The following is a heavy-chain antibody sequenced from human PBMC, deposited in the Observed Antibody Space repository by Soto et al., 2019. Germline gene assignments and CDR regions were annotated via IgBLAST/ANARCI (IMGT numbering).Heavy chain of an antibody. CDR1: GFTFRSYS. CDR3: ASEDSVRGEVYFDY. V-gene: IGHV3-48*02. D-gene: IGHD2-21*01. Sequence: GGSLRLSCAASGFTFRSYSMNWVRQAPGKCWEWVSYISSGRSSIYYADSVMCRFTICRDNAKHSLYLQMNSLRDEDTAVYYCASEDSVRGEVYFDYWGQGPLVTVSS. CDR2: ISSGRSSI. J-gene: IGHJ4*02.